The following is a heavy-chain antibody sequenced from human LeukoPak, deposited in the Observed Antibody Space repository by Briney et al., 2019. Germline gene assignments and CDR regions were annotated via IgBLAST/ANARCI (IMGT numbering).Heavy chain of an antibody. CDR1: GYTFTSYD. D-gene: IGHD5-18*01. V-gene: IGHV1-8*03. J-gene: IGHJ6*03. Sequence: ASVKVSCKASGYTFTSYDINWVRQATGQGLEWMGWMNPNSGNTGYAQKFQGRVTITRNTSISTAYMELSSLRSEDTAVYYCARGSGGSAMLLTYPGHYYYYYMDVWGKGTTVTVSS. CDR2: MNPNSGNT. CDR3: ARGSGGSAMLLTYPGHYYYYYMDV.